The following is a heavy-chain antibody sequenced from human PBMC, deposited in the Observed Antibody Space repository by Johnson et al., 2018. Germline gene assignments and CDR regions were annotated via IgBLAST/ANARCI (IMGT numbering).Heavy chain of an antibody. V-gene: IGHV3-64*01. CDR1: GFTFSSYA. CDR2: ISINGGST. CDR3: ASSMYSSSWDDAFDI. D-gene: IGHD6-13*01. Sequence: VQLVESGGGLVQPGGSLRLSCAASGFTFSSYAMHWVRQAPGKGLEYVSSISINGGSTYYANSVKGRFPISRDNSKNTLYLQMGSLRADDMAVYYGASSMYSSSWDDAFDIWGQGTMVTVSS. J-gene: IGHJ3*02.